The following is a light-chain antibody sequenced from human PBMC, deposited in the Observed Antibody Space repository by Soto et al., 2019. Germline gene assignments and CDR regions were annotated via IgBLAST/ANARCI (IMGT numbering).Light chain of an antibody. CDR2: AGS. CDR1: QSISIN. V-gene: IGKV3D-15*01. CDR3: QQFRNWPWT. J-gene: IGKJ1*01. Sequence: EIVLTQSPGTLSVSPGDRVTLSCRASQSISINLAWYQHKPGQAPRLLIHAGSTRATGIPARISGSGSGTEFTLIISSLQSEDFAVYYCQQFRNWPWTFGQGTKVEV.